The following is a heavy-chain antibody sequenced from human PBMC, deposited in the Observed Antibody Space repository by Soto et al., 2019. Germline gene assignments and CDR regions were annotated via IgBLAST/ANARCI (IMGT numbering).Heavy chain of an antibody. Sequence: SETLSLTCAVYGGSFGGYYGSWIRQPPGKGLEWIGEINHSGSTNYNPSLRSRVTISVDTSKNQFSLKLSSVTAADTAVYYCAVDYDSSGYYHNAFDIWGQGTMVTVSS. J-gene: IGHJ3*02. CDR3: AVDYDSSGYYHNAFDI. CDR1: GGSFGGYY. D-gene: IGHD3-22*01. V-gene: IGHV4-34*01. CDR2: INHSGST.